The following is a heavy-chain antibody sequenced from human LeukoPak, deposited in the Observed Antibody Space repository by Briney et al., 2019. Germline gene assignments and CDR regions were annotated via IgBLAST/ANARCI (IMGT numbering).Heavy chain of an antibody. Sequence: GGSLRLSCPASGFTFSSYAMNWVSQAPGKGLEWVSSVTGSGYRTYYADSVKGRFTISRDNSKNTVYLQMNSLRAEDTAVYYCAKERGSGSMDYFDYWGQGTLVTVSS. CDR1: GFTFSSYA. CDR2: VTGSGYRT. J-gene: IGHJ4*02. D-gene: IGHD1-26*01. V-gene: IGHV3-23*01. CDR3: AKERGSGSMDYFDY.